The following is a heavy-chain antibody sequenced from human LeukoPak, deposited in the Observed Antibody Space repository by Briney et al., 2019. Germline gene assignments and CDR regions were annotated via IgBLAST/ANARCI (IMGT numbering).Heavy chain of an antibody. D-gene: IGHD1-26*01. V-gene: IGHV3-53*01. CDR2: IYSGGST. Sequence: PGGSLRLSCAASGFTVSSNYMSWVRQAPGKGLEWVSIIYSGGSTFYADSVKGRFTISRDNSKNTLYLQMNSLRAEDTAVYYCARDLMGWDLHYFDYWGQGTLVTVSS. CDR3: ARDLMGWDLHYFDY. J-gene: IGHJ4*02. CDR1: GFTVSSNY.